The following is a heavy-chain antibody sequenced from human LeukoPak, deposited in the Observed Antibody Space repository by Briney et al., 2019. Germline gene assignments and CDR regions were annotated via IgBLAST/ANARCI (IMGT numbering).Heavy chain of an antibody. CDR2: INHSGST. Sequence: SETLSLTCAVYGGSFSGYYWSGIRQPPGKGLEWIGEINHSGSTNYNPSLKSRVTISVDTSKNQFSLKLSSVTAADTAVYYCARGPAIFGVVHNWFDPWGQGTLVTVSS. CDR3: ARGPAIFGVVHNWFDP. CDR1: GGSFSGYY. D-gene: IGHD3-3*01. J-gene: IGHJ5*02. V-gene: IGHV4-34*01.